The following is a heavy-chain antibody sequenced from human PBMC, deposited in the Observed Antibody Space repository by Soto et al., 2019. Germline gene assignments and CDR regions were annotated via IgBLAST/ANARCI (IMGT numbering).Heavy chain of an antibody. J-gene: IGHJ4*02. Sequence: EVQLVESGGGLVKPGGSLRLSCAASGFSFSNAWMKWVRQAPGKGLEWVGPIKSEANGGTTDHAAAVKGRFIISRDDSKNMLFLQMDSLITGDSAVYYCAYYRDSSARHVDFWGQGTLVTVSS. CDR3: AYYRDSSARHVDF. CDR1: GFSFSNAW. D-gene: IGHD3-22*01. V-gene: IGHV3-15*07. CDR2: IKSEANGGTT.